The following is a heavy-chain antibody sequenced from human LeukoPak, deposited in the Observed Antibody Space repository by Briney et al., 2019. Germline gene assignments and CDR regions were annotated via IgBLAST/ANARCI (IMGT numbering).Heavy chain of an antibody. J-gene: IGHJ6*03. CDR1: GYTFTGYY. D-gene: IGHD3-22*01. V-gene: IGHV1-2*02. Sequence: ASVKVSCKASGYTFTGYYMHWVRQAPGQGLEWMGWINPNSGGTNYAQKFQGRVTMTRDTSISTAYMELSRLRSDDTAVYYCARDLIDSSGYYGHYYYYMDVWGKGTTVTVSS. CDR3: ARDLIDSSGYYGHYYYYMDV. CDR2: INPNSGGT.